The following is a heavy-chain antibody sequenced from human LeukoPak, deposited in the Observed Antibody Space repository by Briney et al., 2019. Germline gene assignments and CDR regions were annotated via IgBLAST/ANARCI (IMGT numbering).Heavy chain of an antibody. D-gene: IGHD4-17*01. J-gene: IGHJ4*02. CDR3: ARSFYGHSDY. Sequence: TGGSLRLSCVASGFTFSSYGMHWVRQAPGKGLEYVSAISRNGDSTYYANSVKGRFTISRDDSKNTLYLQMGSLRAEDMAAYYCARSFYGHSDYWGQGTLVTVSS. CDR2: ISRNGDST. V-gene: IGHV3-64*01. CDR1: GFTFSSYG.